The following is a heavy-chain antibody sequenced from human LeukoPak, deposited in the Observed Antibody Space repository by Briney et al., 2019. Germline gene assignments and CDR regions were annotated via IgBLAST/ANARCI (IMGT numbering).Heavy chain of an antibody. CDR3: ARDRALGGDPYYFDY. CDR2: IYYSGST. Sequence: SETLSLTCTVSGGSISSYYWSWIRQPPGKGLEWIGYIYYSGSTNYNPSLKSRVTISVDTSKNQFSLRLSSVTAADTAVYYCARDRALGGDPYYFDYWGQGTLVTVSS. CDR1: GGSISSYY. D-gene: IGHD2-21*02. J-gene: IGHJ4*02. V-gene: IGHV4-59*01.